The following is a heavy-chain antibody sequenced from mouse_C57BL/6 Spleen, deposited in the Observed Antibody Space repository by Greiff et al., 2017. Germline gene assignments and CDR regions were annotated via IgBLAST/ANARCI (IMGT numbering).Heavy chain of an antibody. Sequence: VQLQQSGPELVKPGASVKISCKASGYAFSSSWMNWVKQRPGKGLEWIGRIYPGDGDTNYNGKFKGKATLTADKSSSTAYMQLSSLTSEDSAVYFCARGVGNYYFDYWGQGTTLTVSS. V-gene: IGHV1-82*01. J-gene: IGHJ2*01. D-gene: IGHD2-1*01. CDR1: GYAFSSSW. CDR3: ARGVGNYYFDY. CDR2: IYPGDGDT.